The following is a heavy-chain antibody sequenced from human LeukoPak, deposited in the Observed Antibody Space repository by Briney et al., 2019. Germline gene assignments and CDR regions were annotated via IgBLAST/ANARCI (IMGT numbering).Heavy chain of an antibody. V-gene: IGHV4-38-2*02. J-gene: IGHJ5*02. CDR3: ARVPHGETIFGVVLYWLDP. CDR1: GYSISSGYY. D-gene: IGHD3-3*02. Sequence: SETLSLTCTVPGYSISSGYYWGWIRQPPEKGLEWIGSIYHSGSTFYNPSLKSRVTISVDTSKNEFSLKLNSVTAADTAVYYCARVPHGETIFGVVLYWLDPWGQGTLVTVYS. CDR2: IYHSGST.